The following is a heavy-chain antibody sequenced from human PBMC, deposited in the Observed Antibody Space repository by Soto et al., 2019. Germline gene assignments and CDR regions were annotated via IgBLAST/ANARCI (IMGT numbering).Heavy chain of an antibody. J-gene: IGHJ6*02. V-gene: IGHV1-46*01. D-gene: IGHD5-18*01. Sequence: ASVKVSCKASGYTFITYYIHWVRQAPGGQGLEWMGIVNPSGGSATYAQKFQGRVTMTRDTSTSTAYMELSSLRSEDTAVYYCAMISGPVGIRGYSYGYYYYGMDVWVQGTTVTVSS. CDR1: GYTFITYY. CDR2: VNPSGGSA. CDR3: AMISGPVGIRGYSYGYYYYGMDV.